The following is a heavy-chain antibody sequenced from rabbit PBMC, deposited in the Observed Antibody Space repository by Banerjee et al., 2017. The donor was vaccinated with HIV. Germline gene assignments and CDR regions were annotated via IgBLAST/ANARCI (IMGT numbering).Heavy chain of an antibody. CDR2: INTSSGNT. D-gene: IGHD1-1*01. V-gene: IGHV1S40*01. CDR1: GFSFSNKYV. J-gene: IGHJ4*01. CDR3: ARDLAAVIGWNFGL. Sequence: QSLEESGGGLVKPGRSLTLTCTASGFSFSNKYVMCWVRQAPGKGLEWIACINTSSGNTVYATWAKGRFTISRTSSTTVTLQMTSLTAADTATYFCARDLAAVIGWNFGLWGPGTLVTVS.